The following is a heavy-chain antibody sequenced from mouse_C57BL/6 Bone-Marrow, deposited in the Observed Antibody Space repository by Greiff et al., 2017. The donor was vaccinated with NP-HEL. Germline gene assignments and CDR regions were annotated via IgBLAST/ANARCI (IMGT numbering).Heavy chain of an antibody. D-gene: IGHD1-1*01. CDR3: ARRSGSSLFDY. CDR2: ISSGGSYT. CDR1: GFTFSSYG. J-gene: IGHJ2*01. Sequence: DVMLVESGGDLVKPGGSLKLSCAASGFTFSSYGMSWVRQTPDKRLEWVATISSGGSYTYYPDSVKGRFTISRDNAKNTLYLQMSSLKSEDTAMYYCARRSGSSLFDYWGQGTTLTVSS. V-gene: IGHV5-6*02.